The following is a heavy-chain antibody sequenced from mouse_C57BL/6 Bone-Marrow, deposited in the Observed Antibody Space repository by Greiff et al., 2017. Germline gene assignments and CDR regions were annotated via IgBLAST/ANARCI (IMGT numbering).Heavy chain of an antibody. CDR3: AGVGKYFVCLDY. J-gene: IGHJ2*01. CDR2: IYPGDGGT. CDR1: GYAFSSSW. Sequence: VKLMESGPELVKPGASVKISCKASGYAFSSSWMNWVKPRPGKGLEWIGRIYPGDGGTNYNGKFTGKATLTADKSYSTAYMQLSSRTSDDAAVYVGAGVGKYFVCLDYWCQGTTLTVSA. D-gene: IGHD1-3*01. V-gene: IGHV1-82*01.